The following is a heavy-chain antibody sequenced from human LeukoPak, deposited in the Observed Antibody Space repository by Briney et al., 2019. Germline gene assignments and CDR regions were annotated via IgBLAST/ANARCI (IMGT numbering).Heavy chain of an antibody. CDR3: ARTGRGLAH. D-gene: IGHD6-19*01. J-gene: IGHJ4*02. V-gene: IGHV1-8*01. Sequence: GAPVKVSCKASGYTFTSYDINWVRQATGQGLEWMGWMNPNNSNTGYAQKFQGRVTMTRDTSIATAYMELSSLRSEDTAVYYCARTGRGLAHWGQGTQVTVSS. CDR2: MNPNNSNT. CDR1: GYTFTSYD.